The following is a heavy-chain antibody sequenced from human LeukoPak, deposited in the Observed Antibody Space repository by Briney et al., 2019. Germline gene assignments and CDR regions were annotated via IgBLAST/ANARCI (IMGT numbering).Heavy chain of an antibody. CDR1: GGSISNADYY. D-gene: IGHD6-25*01. CDR3: ARQFPTAAADTRGYFDH. J-gene: IGHJ4*01. Sequence: PSETLSLTCSVSGGSISNADYYWGWIRQAPGKGLEWIGSVFYGGSNHYNPSLKSRAAISVDTSKTQFSLKLTSVTAADAAMYYCARQFPTAAADTRGYFDHWGQGTVVTVSS. CDR2: VFYGGSN. V-gene: IGHV4-39*01.